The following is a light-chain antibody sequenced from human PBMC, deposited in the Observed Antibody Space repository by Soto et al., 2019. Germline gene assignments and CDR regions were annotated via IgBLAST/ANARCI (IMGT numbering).Light chain of an antibody. CDR3: QQTNTFPHT. V-gene: IGKV1-12*01. Sequence: DIQMTQSPSSVSASVGDRVTITCRASQGINTHLAWYQQKPGKAPNLLISAASNLQSGVPSRFSGSGSGTDFTLTISSLQTEDFTTYYCQQTNTFPHTFGQGTNLEIK. CDR1: QGINTH. CDR2: AAS. J-gene: IGKJ2*01.